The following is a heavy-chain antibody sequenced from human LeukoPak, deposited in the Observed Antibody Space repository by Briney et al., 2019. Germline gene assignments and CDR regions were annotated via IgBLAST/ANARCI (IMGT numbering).Heavy chain of an antibody. CDR2: IDRDGNIT. J-gene: IGHJ3*02. CDR3: ARENYPDSRSLDI. Sequence: GGSLRLSCAVSGFTFSSYWMLWVRQTPGKGLVWVSRIDRDGNITSYADSVKGRFTISRDNAKNTLYLQMNSLRAEDTAVYYCARENYPDSRSLDIWGQGTMVTVSS. CDR1: GFTFSSYW. D-gene: IGHD3-22*01. V-gene: IGHV3-74*01.